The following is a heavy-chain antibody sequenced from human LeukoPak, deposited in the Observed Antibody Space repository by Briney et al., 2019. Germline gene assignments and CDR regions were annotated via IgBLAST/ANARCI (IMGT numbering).Heavy chain of an antibody. V-gene: IGHV3-33*01. J-gene: IGHJ4*02. CDR3: ARSLRGIDY. D-gene: IGHD3-16*01. CDR2: IWYDGSNK. CDR1: GFTFSNYG. Sequence: GRSLRLSCAASGFTFSNYGMHWVRQAPGKGLEWVAVIWYDGSNKYFADSVKGRFTISRDNSKNTLYLQMNSLRAEDTAVYYCARSLRGIDYWGQGTLVTVSS.